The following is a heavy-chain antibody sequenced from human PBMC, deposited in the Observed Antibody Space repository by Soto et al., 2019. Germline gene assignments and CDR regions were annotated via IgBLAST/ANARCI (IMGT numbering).Heavy chain of an antibody. Sequence: QITLKESGPTLVKPTETLTLTCTFSGFSLTTTGVGVGWIRQPPGKALEWLAIIYWNGDNRYSPSLKGRFTITKDTSKNQVVLTMANMDPVETATYYCGHRARGATFDYWGQGRLVTVSS. J-gene: IGHJ4*02. V-gene: IGHV2-5*01. CDR1: GFSLTTTGVG. CDR3: GHRARGATFDY. CDR2: IYWNGDN. D-gene: IGHD3-10*01.